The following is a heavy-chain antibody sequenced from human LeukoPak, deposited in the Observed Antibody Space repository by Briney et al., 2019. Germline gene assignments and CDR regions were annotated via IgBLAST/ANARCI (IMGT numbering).Heavy chain of an antibody. V-gene: IGHV3-30-3*01. CDR2: ISYDGNKK. CDR1: GFTFSTYA. J-gene: IGHJ6*02. D-gene: IGHD3-22*01. Sequence: GGSLRLSCAASGFTFSTYALHWVRQAPGKGLEWVAVISYDGNKKYYADSVKGRFTISRENSKTTLYLQMNSLRAEDTAVYYCAKESHYYDSSGYLMGYYGMDVWGQGTTVTVSS. CDR3: AKESHYYDSSGYLMGYYGMDV.